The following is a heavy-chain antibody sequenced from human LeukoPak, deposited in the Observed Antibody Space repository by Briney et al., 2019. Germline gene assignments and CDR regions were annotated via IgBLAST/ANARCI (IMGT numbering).Heavy chain of an antibody. CDR2: IYPGGSDS. Sequence: PGESLKISCKGAGYSFPSYWIGWVRQMPGKGLEWMGIIYPGGSDSRYSPSFQGQVTISADKSISTAYLQWSSLKASDTAMYYCARRSHNGTYVDYWGQGTLVTVSS. D-gene: IGHD1-26*01. J-gene: IGHJ4*02. CDR3: ARRSHNGTYVDY. V-gene: IGHV5-51*01. CDR1: GYSFPSYW.